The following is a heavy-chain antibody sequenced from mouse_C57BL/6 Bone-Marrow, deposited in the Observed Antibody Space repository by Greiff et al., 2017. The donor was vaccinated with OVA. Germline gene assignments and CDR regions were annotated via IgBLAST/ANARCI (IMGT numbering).Heavy chain of an antibody. D-gene: IGHD1-1*01. CDR2: IYPGDGDT. CDR1: GYAFSSSW. CDR3: ARLRYYYGSSYAMDY. Sequence: QVQLQQSGPELVKPGASVKISCKASGYAFSSSWMNWVKQRPGKGLEWIGRIYPGDGDTNYNGQFKGKATLTADKSSSTAYMQLSSLTSEDSAVYFCARLRYYYGSSYAMDYWGQGTSVTVSS. J-gene: IGHJ4*01. V-gene: IGHV1-82*01.